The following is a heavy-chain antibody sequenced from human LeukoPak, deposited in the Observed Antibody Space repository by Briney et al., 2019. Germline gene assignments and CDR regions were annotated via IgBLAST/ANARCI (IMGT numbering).Heavy chain of an antibody. Sequence: GGSLRLSCAASGFTFSSYEMNWVRQAPGKGLEWLSYISSSGNTIYYTDSVKGRFTISRDNAKNSLYLHMNSLRAEDTAVYYSAREWLSGTYYYGMDVWGQGTTVTVSS. CDR2: ISSSGNTI. CDR1: GFTFSSYE. V-gene: IGHV3-48*03. CDR3: AREWLSGTYYYGMDV. J-gene: IGHJ6*02. D-gene: IGHD3-16*02.